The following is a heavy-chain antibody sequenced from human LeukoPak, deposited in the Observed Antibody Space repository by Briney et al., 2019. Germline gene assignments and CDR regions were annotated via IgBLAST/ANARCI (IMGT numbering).Heavy chain of an antibody. V-gene: IGHV4-61*01. CDR1: GGSISSSSYY. CDR3: ARDAPANKMSYDYVWGTWNAFDI. CDR2: IYYSGST. J-gene: IGHJ3*02. Sequence: PSETLSLTCTVSGGSISSSSYYWSWIRQPPGKGLEWIGYIYYSGSTNYNPSLKSRVTISVDTSKNQFSLKLSSVTAADTAVYYCARDAPANKMSYDYVWGTWNAFDIWGQGTMVTVSS. D-gene: IGHD3-16*01.